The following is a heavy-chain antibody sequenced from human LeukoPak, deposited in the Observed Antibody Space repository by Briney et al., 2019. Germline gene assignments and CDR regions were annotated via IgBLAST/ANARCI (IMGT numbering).Heavy chain of an antibody. CDR3: ARRAGAYSHPYDY. CDR1: GFTFSSYS. D-gene: IGHD4/OR15-4a*01. CDR2: ISSSSSFI. J-gene: IGHJ4*02. V-gene: IGHV3-21*04. Sequence: GGSLRLSCAASGFTFSSYSMNWVRQAPGKGLEWVSFISSSSSFIYYADSVKGRFTISRDNAKNSLYLQMNSLRAEDTAVYYCARRAGAYSHPYDYWGQGTLVTVSS.